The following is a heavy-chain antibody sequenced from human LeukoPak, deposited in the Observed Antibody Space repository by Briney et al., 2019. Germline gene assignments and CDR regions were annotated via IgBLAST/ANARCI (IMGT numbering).Heavy chain of an antibody. CDR3: AGGDAGYSSGWYDY. CDR2: ISAYNGNT. V-gene: IGHV1-18*01. Sequence: ASVKVSCKASRYTFTKYGISWVRQAPGQGLEWMGWISAYNGNTNYAQKFQGRVTMTTDTSTSTAYMELRSLRSDDTAVYYCAGGDAGYSSGWYDYWGQGTLVTVSS. CDR1: RYTFTKYG. J-gene: IGHJ4*02. D-gene: IGHD6-19*01.